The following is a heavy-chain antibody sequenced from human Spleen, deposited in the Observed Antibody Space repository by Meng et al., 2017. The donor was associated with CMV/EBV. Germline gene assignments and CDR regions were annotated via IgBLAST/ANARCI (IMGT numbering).Heavy chain of an antibody. CDR1: GESFSGYY. V-gene: IGHV4-34*01. CDR3: ARAEPAKTLDY. Sequence: LTCAVYGESFSGYYWNWIRQPPGKGLEWLGETNHSGRTNYNPSLKSRVTISVDTSKNQFSLKLTSVTAADTAVYYCARAEPAKTLDYWGQGTLVTVSS. D-gene: IGHD1-14*01. J-gene: IGHJ4*02. CDR2: TNHSGRT.